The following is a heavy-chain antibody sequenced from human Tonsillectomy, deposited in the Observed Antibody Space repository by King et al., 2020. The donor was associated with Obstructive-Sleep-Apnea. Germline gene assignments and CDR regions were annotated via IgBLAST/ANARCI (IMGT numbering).Heavy chain of an antibody. CDR1: GYSFTSYW. D-gene: IGHD3-10*01. Sequence: QLVQSGAEVKKPGESLKISCKGSGYSFTSYWIGWVRQMPGKGLEWMGIIYPGDSDTRYSPSFQGQVTISADKSISTAYLQWSSLKASDTAMYYCARHSSYYYGSGSYYGNYYYGMDVWGQGTTVTVSS. V-gene: IGHV5-51*01. CDR3: ARHSSYYYGSGSYYGNYYYGMDV. J-gene: IGHJ6*02. CDR2: IYPGDSDT.